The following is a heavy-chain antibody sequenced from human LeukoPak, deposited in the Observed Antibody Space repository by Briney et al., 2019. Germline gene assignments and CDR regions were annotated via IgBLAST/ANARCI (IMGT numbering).Heavy chain of an antibody. CDR1: GGSFSGYY. Sequence: SETLSLTCAVYGGSFSGYYWSWIRQPPGKGLEWIGEINHSGSTNYNPSLKSRVTISVDTSKNQFSLKLSSVTAADTAVYYCARDYGSGSFWEIYYYYGLDVWGQGTTVTVSS. CDR3: ARDYGSGSFWEIYYYYGLDV. CDR2: INHSGST. D-gene: IGHD3-10*01. J-gene: IGHJ6*02. V-gene: IGHV4-34*01.